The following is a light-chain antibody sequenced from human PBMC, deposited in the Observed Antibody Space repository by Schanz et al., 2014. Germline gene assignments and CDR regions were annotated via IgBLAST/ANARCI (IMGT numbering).Light chain of an antibody. CDR1: SSDVGGHDY. CDR3: GSYAGNINWV. Sequence: QSALTQPPSASGSPGQSVTISCTGTSSDVGGHDYVSWYQHHPGKAPKVMIYQVSKRPSGVPDRFSGSKSDNTASLTVSGLQVEDEADYYCGSYAGNINWVFGGGTKLTVL. J-gene: IGLJ3*02. CDR2: QVS. V-gene: IGLV2-8*01.